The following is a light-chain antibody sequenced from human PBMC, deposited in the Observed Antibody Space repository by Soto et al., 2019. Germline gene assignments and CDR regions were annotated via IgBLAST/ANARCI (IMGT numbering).Light chain of an antibody. CDR1: QSVSSN. V-gene: IGKV3-15*01. CDR3: QQYDNWPRT. Sequence: EIVMTQSPATLSVSPGERATLSCRASQSVSSNLVWYQQKPGQAPRLLIYGASTRATGIPARFSGSGSGTEFTLTISSLQSEDFAAYYCQQYDNWPRTFGQGTKVDIK. J-gene: IGKJ1*01. CDR2: GAS.